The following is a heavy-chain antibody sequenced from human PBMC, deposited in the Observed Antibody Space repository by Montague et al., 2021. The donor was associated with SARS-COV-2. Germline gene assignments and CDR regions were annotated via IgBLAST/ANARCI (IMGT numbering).Heavy chain of an antibody. CDR3: ARGSYGSGSYHAFDI. CDR2: SYYSGTT. Sequence: SETLSLTCTVSGDSFNSPKYYCAWIRQPPGKGLEWIGSSYYSGTTYDNPSLRSQVTISVDASKIQFSLKMNSVTAADTAVYYCARGSYGSGSYHAFDIWSQGTVVAVSS. CDR1: GDSFNSPKYY. J-gene: IGHJ3*02. D-gene: IGHD3-10*01. V-gene: IGHV4-39*01.